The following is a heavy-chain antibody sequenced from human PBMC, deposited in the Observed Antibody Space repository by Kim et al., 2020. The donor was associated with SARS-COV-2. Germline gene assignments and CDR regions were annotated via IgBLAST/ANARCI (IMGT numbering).Heavy chain of an antibody. J-gene: IGHJ6*03. CDR2: IIPILGIA. Sequence: ASVKVSCKASGGTFSSYAISWVRQAPGQGLEWMGRIIPILGIANYAQKFQGRVTITADKSTSTAYMELSSLRSEDTAVYYCAFAAQGGPYYYYYYYMDVWGKGTTVTVSS. CDR3: AFAAQGGPYYYYYYYMDV. V-gene: IGHV1-69*04. CDR1: GGTFSSYA. D-gene: IGHD6-6*01.